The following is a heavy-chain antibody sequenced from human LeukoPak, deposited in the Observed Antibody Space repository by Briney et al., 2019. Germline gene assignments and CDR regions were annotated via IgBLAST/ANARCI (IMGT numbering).Heavy chain of an antibody. D-gene: IGHD6-13*01. CDR1: GESFSGY. Sequence: KPSETLSLTCGVYGESFSGYWSWIRQPPGKGLEWIGEINHSGSTNYNPSLKSRVTISVGTSKNQFSLKLSSVTAADTAVYYCARGIAAAGYWGQGTLVTVSS. J-gene: IGHJ4*02. V-gene: IGHV4-34*01. CDR3: ARGIAAAGY. CDR2: INHSGST.